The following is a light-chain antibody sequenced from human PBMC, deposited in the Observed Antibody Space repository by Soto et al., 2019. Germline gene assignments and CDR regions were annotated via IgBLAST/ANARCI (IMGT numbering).Light chain of an antibody. CDR1: QSISSW. CDR2: DAS. J-gene: IGKJ4*01. V-gene: IGKV1-5*01. Sequence: DIPMTQSPSTLSASVGDRVTITCRASQSISSWLAWYQQKPGKAPKLLIYDASSLESGVPSRFSCSGSGTEFTLTISSLQPDDFATYYCQQYNSYPLTFGGGTKVEIK. CDR3: QQYNSYPLT.